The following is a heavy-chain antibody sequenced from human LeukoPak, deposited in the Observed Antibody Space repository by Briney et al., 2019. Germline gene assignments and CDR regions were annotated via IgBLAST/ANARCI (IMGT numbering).Heavy chain of an antibody. CDR1: GGSISSYY. J-gene: IGHJ3*02. CDR3: ARAGRWEGRPHAFDI. CDR2: IYYSGIS. V-gene: IGHV4-59*01. D-gene: IGHD1-26*01. Sequence: SETLSLTCTVSGGSISSYYWSWIRQPPGKGLEWIGYIYYSGISNYNPSLKSRVTISVDTSKNQFSLKLSSVTAADTAVYYCARAGRWEGRPHAFDIWGQGTMVTVSS.